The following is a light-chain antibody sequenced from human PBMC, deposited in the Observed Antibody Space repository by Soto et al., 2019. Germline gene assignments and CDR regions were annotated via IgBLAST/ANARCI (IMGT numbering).Light chain of an antibody. CDR3: CSYAGSSTYV. V-gene: IGLV2-23*02. CDR2: EVS. J-gene: IGLJ1*01. CDR1: RSDVGSYNL. Sequence: QSALTQPASVSGSPGQSITISCTGTRSDVGSYNLVSWYQQHPGKAPKLMIYEVSKRPSGVSNRFSGSKSGNTASLTISGLQAEDEADYYCCSYAGSSTYVFGTGTQLTV.